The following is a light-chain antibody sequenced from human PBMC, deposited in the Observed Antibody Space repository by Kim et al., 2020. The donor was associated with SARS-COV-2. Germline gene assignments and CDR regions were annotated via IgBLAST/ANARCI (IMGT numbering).Light chain of an antibody. Sequence: DVVLNQSPLSLPGTLGQPASISCRSGQSLVHTDGNIYLSWFQQRPGQSPRRLIYKVSNQDSGVPDRCSGRGSGTDFTLEISRLEAEDVGDYYCMQGTIWTYGQGTKVDIK. CDR2: KVS. CDR1: QSLVHTDGNIY. CDR3: MQGTIWT. V-gene: IGKV2-30*02. J-gene: IGKJ1*01.